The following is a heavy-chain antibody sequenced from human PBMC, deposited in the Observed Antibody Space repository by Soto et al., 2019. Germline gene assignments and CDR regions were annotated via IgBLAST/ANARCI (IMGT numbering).Heavy chain of an antibody. D-gene: IGHD3-22*01. CDR3: AKTGDSSGYNWFDP. Sequence: PGGSLRLSCAASGFTVSYAMSWVRQAPGKGLEWVSTFSSVGGGTYYADSVKGRFTISRDNSKNTLYLQMNSLRAEDTALYHCAKTGDSSGYNWFDPWGRGTLVTVSS. CDR2: FSSVGGGT. J-gene: IGHJ5*02. CDR1: GFTVSYA. V-gene: IGHV3-23*01.